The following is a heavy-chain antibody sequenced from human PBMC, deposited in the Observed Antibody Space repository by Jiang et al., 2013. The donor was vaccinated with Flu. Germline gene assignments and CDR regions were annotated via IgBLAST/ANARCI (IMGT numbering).Heavy chain of an antibody. J-gene: IGHJ4*02. V-gene: IGHV3-20*04. Sequence: PGGSLRLSCAASGFTLILWHELGPPSSRGKGAGVGLWVLIGNGVTRAYADSVKGRFTISRDNAKNSVYLQMSSLRAEDTAFYYCARNTPDPGPSAMFYFDYWGQGALVTVSS. CDR1: GFTLILW. CDR2: LIGNGVTR. CDR3: ARNTPDPGPSAMFYFDY. D-gene: IGHD2-15*01.